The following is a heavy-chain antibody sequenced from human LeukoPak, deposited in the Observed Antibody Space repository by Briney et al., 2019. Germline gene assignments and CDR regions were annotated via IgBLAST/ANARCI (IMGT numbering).Heavy chain of an antibody. CDR2: ISSGAATI. J-gene: IGHJ4*02. CDR1: GFTFSSYE. CDR3: ARVGVLSSSWLLY. V-gene: IGHV3-48*03. D-gene: IGHD6-13*01. Sequence: PGGSLRLSCAASGFTFSSYEMNWVRQAPGKGLEWVASISSGAATIYDADSVKGRFTISRDNAKNSLYLQMNSLRAEDTAVYYCARVGVLSSSWLLYWGQGTLVTVSS.